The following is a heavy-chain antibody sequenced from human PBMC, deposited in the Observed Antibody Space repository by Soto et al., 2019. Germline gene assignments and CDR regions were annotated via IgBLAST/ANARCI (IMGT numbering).Heavy chain of an antibody. CDR3: VRHRAPQWELSDAFDI. Sequence: SETLSLTCTVSGGSISSSSYYWGWIRQPPGKGLEWIGSIYYSGSTYYNPSLKSRVTISVDTFKNQFSLKLSSVTAADTAVYYCVRHRAPQWELSDAFDIWGQGTLVTVSS. CDR2: IYYSGST. J-gene: IGHJ3*02. CDR1: GGSISSSSYY. V-gene: IGHV4-39*01. D-gene: IGHD1-26*01.